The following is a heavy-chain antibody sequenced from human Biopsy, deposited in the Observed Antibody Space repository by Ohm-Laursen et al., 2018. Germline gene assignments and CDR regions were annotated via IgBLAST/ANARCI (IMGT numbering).Heavy chain of an antibody. J-gene: IGHJ6*02. V-gene: IGHV4-59*08. CDR1: GVSITAYY. CDR2: IFYSGTT. D-gene: IGHD2-15*01. CDR3: ARMDCSGGSCHYYSYGMDV. Sequence: SETLSLTCIVSGVSITAYYWTWIRQPPGKGLEWIGYIFYSGTTKYNPSLERRVRVSLDTANNEFSLKLSSVTAADTAVYYCARMDCSGGSCHYYSYGMDVWGQGTTVTVSS.